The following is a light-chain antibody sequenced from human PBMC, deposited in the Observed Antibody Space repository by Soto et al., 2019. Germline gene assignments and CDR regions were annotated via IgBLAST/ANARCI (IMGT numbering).Light chain of an antibody. CDR3: GTWDSSLSAHV. V-gene: IGLV1-51*02. Sequence: QSVLTQPPLVSAAPGQKVTISCSGSSSNIANNYVSWYQQLPGTAPKLLIYEINKRPSGIPDRFSGSKSGTSATLGITGLQTGDEADYYCGTWDSSLSAHVFGTGTKVTVL. CDR1: SSNIANNY. J-gene: IGLJ1*01. CDR2: EIN.